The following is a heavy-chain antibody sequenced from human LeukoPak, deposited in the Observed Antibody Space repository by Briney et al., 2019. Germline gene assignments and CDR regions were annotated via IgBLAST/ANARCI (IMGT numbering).Heavy chain of an antibody. CDR1: GVSISSYY. CDR2: IYYSGST. Sequence: SETLSLTCTVSGVSISSYYWSWIRQPPGKGLEWIGYIYYSGSTNYNPSLKSRVTISVDTSKNQFSLKLSSVTAADTAVYYCARVIPQDCGAGSCYRLDPWGQGTLVTVSS. J-gene: IGHJ5*02. V-gene: IGHV4-59*01. CDR3: ARVIPQDCGAGSCYRLDP. D-gene: IGHD2-15*01.